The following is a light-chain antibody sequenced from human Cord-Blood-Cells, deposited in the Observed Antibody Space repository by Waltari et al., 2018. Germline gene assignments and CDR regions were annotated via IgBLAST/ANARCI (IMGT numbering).Light chain of an antibody. CDR2: GAS. Sequence: EIVMTQSPATLSVSPGERATLSCRASQSVSSNLAWYQQKPGQAPRLRNYGASTRATGIPARFSGSGSGTEFTPTISSLQSEDFAVYYCQQYNNWPYTFGQGTKLEIK. CDR3: QQYNNWPYT. J-gene: IGKJ2*01. CDR1: QSVSSN. V-gene: IGKV3-15*01.